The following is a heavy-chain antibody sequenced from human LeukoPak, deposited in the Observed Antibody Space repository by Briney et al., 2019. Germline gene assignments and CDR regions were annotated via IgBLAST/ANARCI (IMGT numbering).Heavy chain of an antibody. CDR1: GFTFSSYG. Sequence: GGSLRLSCAASGFTFSSYGMHWVRQAPGKVLEWVAFIRYDGSNKYYADSVKGRFTISRDNSKNTLYLQMNSLRAEDTAVYYCAKAGEKLLWFGEFLNWFDPWGQGTLVTVSS. CDR2: IRYDGSNK. CDR3: AKAGEKLLWFGEFLNWFDP. V-gene: IGHV3-30*02. D-gene: IGHD3-10*01. J-gene: IGHJ5*02.